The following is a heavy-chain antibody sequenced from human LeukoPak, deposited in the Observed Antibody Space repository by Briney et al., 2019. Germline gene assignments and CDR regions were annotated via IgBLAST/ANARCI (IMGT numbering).Heavy chain of an antibody. CDR2: IYTSGST. J-gene: IGHJ3*02. V-gene: IGHV4-4*07. D-gene: IGHD3-10*01. CDR3: GRVNAMVRGIMQAFDI. Sequence: SETLSLTCTVSGGSIINYYWIWIRQPPGKGLEWIGRIYTSGSTNYNPSLKSRVTMSIDTSKNQFSLQQSSVTAADTAVYYCGRVNAMVRGIMQAFDIWGQGTLITVSS. CDR1: GGSIINYY.